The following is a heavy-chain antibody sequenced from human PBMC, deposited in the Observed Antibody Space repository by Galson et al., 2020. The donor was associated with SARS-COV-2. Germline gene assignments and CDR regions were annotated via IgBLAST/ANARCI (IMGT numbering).Heavy chain of an antibody. D-gene: IGHD1-20*01. V-gene: IGHV3-53*01. Sequence: GESLKISCAASGFTVRSNYMSWVRQAPGKGLEWVSVIYSGGSTYYADSVKGRFTIPRDNSKNTLYLQMNSLIAEDTAVYYCASPYNWNRAFDIWGQGTMVTVAS. CDR3: ASPYNWNRAFDI. CDR1: GFTVRSNY. J-gene: IGHJ3*02. CDR2: IYSGGST.